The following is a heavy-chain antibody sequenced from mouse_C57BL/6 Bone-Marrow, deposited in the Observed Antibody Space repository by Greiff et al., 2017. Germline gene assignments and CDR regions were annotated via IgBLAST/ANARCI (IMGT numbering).Heavy chain of an antibody. D-gene: IGHD1-1*01. V-gene: IGHV2-5*01. CDR3: AKRGSSYGYAMDY. CDR2: ILRGGST. CDR1: GFSLTSYG. J-gene: IGHJ4*01. Sequence: QVQLKESGPGLVQPSQSLSITCTVSGFSLTSYGVHWVRQSTGKGLEWLGVILRGGSTDYNAAIMSRLNITKDNTKSQVFFKMNSLQADDTAIYYCAKRGSSYGYAMDYWGQGTSVTVSS.